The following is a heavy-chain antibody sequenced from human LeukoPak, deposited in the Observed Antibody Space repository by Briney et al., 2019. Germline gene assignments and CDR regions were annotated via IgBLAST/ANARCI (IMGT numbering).Heavy chain of an antibody. V-gene: IGHV4-59*01. CDR2: IYYSGST. CDR1: GGSLSSYY. Sequence: SETLSLTCTVSGGSLSSYYWSWIRQPPGKGLEWIGNIYYSGSTNYNPSLKSRVTMSVDTSKSQFSLKVSSVTAVDTAVYYCARDGGGKSRPFDYWGQGTPVTVS. D-gene: IGHD4-23*01. CDR3: ARDGGGKSRPFDY. J-gene: IGHJ4*02.